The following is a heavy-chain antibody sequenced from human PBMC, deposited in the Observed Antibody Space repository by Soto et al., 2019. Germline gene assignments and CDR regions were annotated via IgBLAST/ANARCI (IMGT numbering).Heavy chain of an antibody. V-gene: IGHV4-59*08. CDR3: ARMGYSYGDYYYYGMDV. J-gene: IGHJ6*02. D-gene: IGHD5-18*01. CDR2: IYYSGST. CDR1: GGSISSYY. Sequence: QVQLQESGPGLVKPSETLSLTCTVSGGSISSYYWSWIRQPPGKGLEWIGYIYYSGSTNYNPSLKSRVTISVDTSKNQFSLKLSSVTAADTAVYYCARMGYSYGDYYYYGMDVWGQGTTVTVS.